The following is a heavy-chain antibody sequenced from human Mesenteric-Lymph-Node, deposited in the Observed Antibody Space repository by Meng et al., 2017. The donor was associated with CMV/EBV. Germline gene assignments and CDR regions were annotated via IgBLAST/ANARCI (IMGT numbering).Heavy chain of an antibody. CDR2: IHRDGGEK. D-gene: IGHD3-10*01. CDR1: EFTFSNYW. V-gene: IGHV3-7*01. Sequence: GESLKISCAGSEFTFSNYWMSWVRQAPGKGLEWVASIHRDGGEKYYVDSVMGRFTISRDNAKNSLYLQMNSLRAEDTAVYYCARDRRFGGYYYYGMDVWGQGTTVTVSS. J-gene: IGHJ6*02. CDR3: ARDRRFGGYYYYGMDV.